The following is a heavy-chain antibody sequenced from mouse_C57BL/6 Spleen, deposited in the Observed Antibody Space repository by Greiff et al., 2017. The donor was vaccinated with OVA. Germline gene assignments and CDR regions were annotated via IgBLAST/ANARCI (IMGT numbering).Heavy chain of an antibody. Sequence: EVKVVESGGGLVKPGGSLKLSCAASGFTFSDYGMHWVRQAPEKGLEWVAYISSGSSTIYYADTVKGRFTISRDNAKNTLFLQMTSLRSEDTAMYYCARGELRLRAMDYWGQGTSVTVSS. CDR3: ARGELRLRAMDY. J-gene: IGHJ4*01. D-gene: IGHD3-2*02. CDR1: GFTFSDYG. V-gene: IGHV5-17*01. CDR2: ISSGSSTI.